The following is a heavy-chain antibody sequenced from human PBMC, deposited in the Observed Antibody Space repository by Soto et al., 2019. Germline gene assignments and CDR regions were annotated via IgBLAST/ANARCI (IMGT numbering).Heavy chain of an antibody. Sequence: GASVKVSCKASGYTFTSYGISWVRQAPGQGLEWMGWISAYNGNTNYAQKLQGRVTMTTDTSTSTAYMELRSLRSDDTAVYYCARDQPYTYYYGSGSYLREQRALYYYYYGMDVWGQGTTVTVSS. CDR3: ARDQPYTYYYGSGSYLREQRALYYYYYGMDV. CDR2: ISAYNGNT. D-gene: IGHD3-10*01. J-gene: IGHJ6*02. CDR1: GYTFTSYG. V-gene: IGHV1-18*01.